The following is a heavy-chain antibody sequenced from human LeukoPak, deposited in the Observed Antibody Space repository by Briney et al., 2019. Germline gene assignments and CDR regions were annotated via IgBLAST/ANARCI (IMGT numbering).Heavy chain of an antibody. J-gene: IGHJ4*02. V-gene: IGHV4-4*07. CDR1: GVSISSYY. D-gene: IGHD6-25*01. CDR2: FYTSGST. CDR3: ARDARLHYYFDY. Sequence: SETLSLTCTVSGVSISSYYWSWLRQPAGKGLEWIGRFYTSGSTNYNPSLKSRVTMSIDTSKNQFSLKLSSVTAADTAVYYCARDARLHYYFDYWGQGTLVTVSS.